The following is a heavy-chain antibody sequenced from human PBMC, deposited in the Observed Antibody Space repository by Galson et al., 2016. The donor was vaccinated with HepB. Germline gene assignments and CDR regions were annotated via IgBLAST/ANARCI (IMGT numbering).Heavy chain of an antibody. V-gene: IGHV3-15*01. CDR1: GFTIPFSNVW. CDR2: IKGKPDGGTT. CDR3: TTLRPDYYESSGYLSN. J-gene: IGHJ1*01. D-gene: IGHD3-22*01. Sequence: SLRLSCAASGFTIPFSNVWMTWVRQAPGQGLEWVGRIKGKPDGGTTDYDAPVKGRFLISRHDSKNTLYLQMSILKTEDTAMYYCTTLRPDYYESSGYLSNWGQGTLVTVSS.